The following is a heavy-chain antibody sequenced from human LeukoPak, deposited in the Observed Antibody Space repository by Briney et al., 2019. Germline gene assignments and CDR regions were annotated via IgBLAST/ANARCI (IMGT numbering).Heavy chain of an antibody. J-gene: IGHJ6*03. CDR1: GGSFSGYY. V-gene: IGHV4-34*01. Sequence: SETLSLTCAVYGGSFSGYYWSWIRQPPGKGLEWIGEINHSGSTNYNPSLKSRVTISVDTSKNQFSLKLSSVTAADTAVYYCARGFTPSIRGYSYGSIYYYYYMDVWGKGTTVTVSS. D-gene: IGHD5-18*01. CDR2: INHSGST. CDR3: ARGFTPSIRGYSYGSIYYYYYMDV.